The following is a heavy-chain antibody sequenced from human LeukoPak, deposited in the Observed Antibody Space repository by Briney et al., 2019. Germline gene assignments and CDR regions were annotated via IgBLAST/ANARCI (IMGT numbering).Heavy chain of an antibody. CDR1: GFSMSVYW. V-gene: IGHV3-7*01. J-gene: IGHJ4*02. CDR2: IKQDGSER. D-gene: IGHD3-22*01. Sequence: GGSLRLSCEASGFSMSVYWMSWVRQAPGKGLEWVGNIKQDGSERNYVDSVKGRFTISRDNAKKSLYLQINSLRAEDAAVYYCARDWGAYYHFFDYWGQGTLVTVSS. CDR3: ARDWGAYYHFFDY.